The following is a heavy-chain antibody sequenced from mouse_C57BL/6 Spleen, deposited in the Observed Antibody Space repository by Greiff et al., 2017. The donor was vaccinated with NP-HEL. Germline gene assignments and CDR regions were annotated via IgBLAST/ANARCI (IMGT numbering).Heavy chain of an antibody. D-gene: IGHD2-4*01. J-gene: IGHJ3*01. V-gene: IGHV1-22*01. CDR3: VIYYDYEIAY. Sequence: VQLQQSGPELVKPGASVKMSCKASGYTFTDYNMHWVKQSHGKSLEWIGYINPNNGGTSYNQKFKGKATLTVNKSSSTAYMELRSLTSEDSAVYYCVIYYDYEIAYWGQGTLVTVSA. CDR1: GYTFTDYN. CDR2: INPNNGGT.